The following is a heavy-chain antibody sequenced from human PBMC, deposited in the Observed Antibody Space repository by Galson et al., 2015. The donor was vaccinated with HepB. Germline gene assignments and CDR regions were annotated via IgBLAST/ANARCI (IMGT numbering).Heavy chain of an antibody. J-gene: IGHJ6*02. V-gene: IGHV3-30*18. D-gene: IGHD6-19*01. CDR3: AKIAVAGHPFNSDV. Sequence: SLRLSCAASGFTFSSYGMHWVRQAPGKGLEWVAVISYDGSNKYYADSVKGRFTISRDNSKNTLYLQMNSLRAEDTAVYYCAKIAVAGHPFNSDVWGQGTTVTVSS. CDR2: ISYDGSNK. CDR1: GFTFSSYG.